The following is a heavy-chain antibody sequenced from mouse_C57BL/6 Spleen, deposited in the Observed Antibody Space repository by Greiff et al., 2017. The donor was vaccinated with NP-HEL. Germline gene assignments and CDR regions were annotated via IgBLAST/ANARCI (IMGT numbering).Heavy chain of an antibody. D-gene: IGHD1-1*01. CDR2: INPGSGGT. Sequence: QVQLKQSGAELVRPGTSVKVSCKASGYAFTNYLIEWVKQRPGQGLEWIGVINPGSGGTNYNEKFKGKATLTADKSSSTAYMQLSSLTSEDSAVYFCARPLITTVVADWYFDVWGTGTTVTVSS. J-gene: IGHJ1*03. CDR3: ARPLITTVVADWYFDV. V-gene: IGHV1-54*01. CDR1: GYAFTNYL.